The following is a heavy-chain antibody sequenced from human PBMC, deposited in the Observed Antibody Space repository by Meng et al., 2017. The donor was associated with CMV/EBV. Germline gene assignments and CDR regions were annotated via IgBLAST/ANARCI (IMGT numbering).Heavy chain of an antibody. V-gene: IGHV2-5*02. CDR1: GFSLSTSGVG. CDR2: IYWDDDK. Sequence: QITLKESGPTLVKPTQTLTLTCTFSGFSLSTSGVGVSWIRQPPGKALEWLALIYWDDDKRYSPPLKSRLTITKDTSKNQVVLTMTNMDPVDTATYYCARIAAAGRFDYWGQGTLVTVSS. D-gene: IGHD6-13*01. J-gene: IGHJ4*02. CDR3: ARIAAAGRFDY.